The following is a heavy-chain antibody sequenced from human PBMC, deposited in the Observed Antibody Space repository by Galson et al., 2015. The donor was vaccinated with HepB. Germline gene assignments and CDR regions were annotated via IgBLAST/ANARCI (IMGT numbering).Heavy chain of an antibody. J-gene: IGHJ2*01. V-gene: IGHV3-23*01. CDR2: ISGGGGST. CDR3: VRRYSSGWSSWYFDL. CDR1: GFTFSSYA. D-gene: IGHD6-19*01. Sequence: SLRLSCAASGFTFSSYAMSWVRQAPGKGLEWVSAISGGGGSTYYADSVKGRFTISRDNSKNTLYLQMSSLRAEDTAVYYCVRRYSSGWSSWYFDLWGRGTLVTVSS.